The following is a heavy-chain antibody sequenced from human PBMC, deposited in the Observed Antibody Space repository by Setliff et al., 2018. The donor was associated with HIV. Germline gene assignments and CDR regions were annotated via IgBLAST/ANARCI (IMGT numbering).Heavy chain of an antibody. D-gene: IGHD3-10*01. CDR1: GGSIRTGNYY. CDR3: ARVGVDVVRHYYYYMDV. Sequence: SETLSLTCTVSGGSIRTGNYYWNWIRQPAGKGLEWIGHIHTTGSTNYNPSLKSRVTISVDTSKNQFSLKLSSVTAADTAVYYCARVGVDVVRHYYYYMDVWGKGTTVTVSS. CDR2: IHTTGST. V-gene: IGHV4-61*09. J-gene: IGHJ6*03.